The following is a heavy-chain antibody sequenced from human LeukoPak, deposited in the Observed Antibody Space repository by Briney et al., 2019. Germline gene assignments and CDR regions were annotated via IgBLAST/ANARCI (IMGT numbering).Heavy chain of an antibody. CDR1: GFTFSSYG. CDR2: ISSSSSYI. D-gene: IGHD3-3*01. V-gene: IGHV3-21*01. Sequence: GGSLRLSCAASGFTFSSYGMHWVRQAPGKGLEWVSSISSSSSYIYYADSVKGRFTISRDNAKNSLYLQMNSLRAEDTAVYYCARDLAIFLSVWGQGTLVTVSS. CDR3: ARDLAIFLSV. J-gene: IGHJ4*02.